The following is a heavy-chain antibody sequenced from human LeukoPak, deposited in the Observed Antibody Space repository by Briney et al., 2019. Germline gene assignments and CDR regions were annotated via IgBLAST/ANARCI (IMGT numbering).Heavy chain of an antibody. V-gene: IGHV3-7*01. CDR2: IKQDGGET. Sequence: GGSLRLSCAASGFTFSDYWMNWVRQAPGKGLEWVANIKQDGGETYYADSVKGRFTISRDNSKNTLYLQMNSLRPEDTAVFYCAKTPTLYYYMDVWGKGTTVTISS. CDR3: AKTPTLYYYMDV. CDR1: GFTFSDYW. J-gene: IGHJ6*03.